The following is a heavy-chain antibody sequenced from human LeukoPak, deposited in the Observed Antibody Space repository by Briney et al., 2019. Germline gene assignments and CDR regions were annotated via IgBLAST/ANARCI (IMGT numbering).Heavy chain of an antibody. CDR3: AREPVYYDSSGYYYYYYYGMDV. CDR2: INYSGSGT. V-gene: IGHV3-23*01. Sequence: GGSLRLSCVASGFTFSSYAMNWVRQAPGKGLEWVSTINYSGSGTYYADSVKGRFTISRDNSKNTLYLQMNSLRAEDTAVYYCAREPVYYDSSGYYYYYYYGMDVWGQGTTVTVSS. D-gene: IGHD3-22*01. J-gene: IGHJ6*02. CDR1: GFTFSSYA.